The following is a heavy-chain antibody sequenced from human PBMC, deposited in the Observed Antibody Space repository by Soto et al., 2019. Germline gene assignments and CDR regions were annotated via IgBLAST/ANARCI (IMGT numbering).Heavy chain of an antibody. CDR1: GGSISTGGYY. CDR2: IYYSGSS. CDR3: ASTRDYFDY. J-gene: IGHJ4*02. Sequence: SETLSLTCTVSGGSISTGGYYWSWIRQHPGKGLEWIGYIYYSGSSSYNLSLKGRLTISVDTSKNQFSLKLSSVTAADTAVYYCASTRDYFDYWGQGIMVTVSS. D-gene: IGHD1-1*01. V-gene: IGHV4-31*03.